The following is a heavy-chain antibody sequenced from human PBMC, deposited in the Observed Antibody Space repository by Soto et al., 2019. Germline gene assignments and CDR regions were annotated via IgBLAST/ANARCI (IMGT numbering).Heavy chain of an antibody. D-gene: IGHD2-21*01. V-gene: IGHV4-34*01. CDR3: ARNKIAAFFDT. CDR1: GGSFSGYY. J-gene: IGHJ4*02. Sequence: SETLSLTCAVYGGSFSGYYWTWIRQPPGTGLEWIGEINHSGSTNYNPSLKSRVTISVDTSKNQFSLKLTSVTAADAAVYYCARNKIAAFFDTWGEETLFTVPS. CDR2: INHSGST.